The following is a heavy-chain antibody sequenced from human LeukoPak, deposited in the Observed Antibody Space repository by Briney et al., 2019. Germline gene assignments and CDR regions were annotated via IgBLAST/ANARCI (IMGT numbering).Heavy chain of an antibody. J-gene: IGHJ4*02. V-gene: IGHV1-8*01. Sequence: ASVKVSCKASGYTFTSYDINWVRQATGQGLEWMGWMNPNSGNTGYSQKFQGRVTMTRNTSISKAYMELSSLRSEDTAVYYCARAGSSDELQDYWGQGTLVTVSS. D-gene: IGHD3-10*01. CDR2: MNPNSGNT. CDR3: ARAGSSDELQDY. CDR1: GYTFTSYD.